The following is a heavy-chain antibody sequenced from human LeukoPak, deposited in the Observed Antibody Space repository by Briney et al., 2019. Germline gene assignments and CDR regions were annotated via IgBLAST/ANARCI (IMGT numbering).Heavy chain of an antibody. Sequence: GASVKVSCKASGYTFTGYYMHWVRQAPGQGLEWMGWINPNSGGTNYAQKFQGRVTMTRDTSISTAYMELSRLRSDDTAVYYCARGKDGQQQLPQTWGQGTLVTVSS. D-gene: IGHD6-13*01. CDR3: ARGKDGQQQLPQT. CDR2: INPNSGGT. V-gene: IGHV1-2*02. J-gene: IGHJ5*02. CDR1: GYTFTGYY.